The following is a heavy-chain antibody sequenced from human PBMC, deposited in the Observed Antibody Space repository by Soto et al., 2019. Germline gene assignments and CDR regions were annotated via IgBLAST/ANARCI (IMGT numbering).Heavy chain of an antibody. J-gene: IGHJ6*02. D-gene: IGHD3-9*01. Sequence: ASVKVSCKASGYTFTGYYMHWVRQAPGQGLEWMGWINPNSGGTNYAQKFQGRVTMTRDTSISTAYMELSSLRSEDTAVYYCARSSDILTGPRGPTYYYYGMDVWGQGTTVTVSS. V-gene: IGHV1-2*02. CDR3: ARSSDILTGPRGPTYYYYGMDV. CDR2: INPNSGGT. CDR1: GYTFTGYY.